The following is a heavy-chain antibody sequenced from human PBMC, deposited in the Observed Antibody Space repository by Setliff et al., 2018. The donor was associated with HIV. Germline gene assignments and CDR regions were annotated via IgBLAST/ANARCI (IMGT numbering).Heavy chain of an antibody. J-gene: IGHJ2*01. Sequence: ASETLSLTCTVSGGSISSYFWSWVRQPPGKGLEWIGEIHHSGSTNYNPSLKSRVTISVDTSKNQFSLKLSSVTAADTAVYYCARHDGTYCGGDCYLLGYFDIWGRGTLVTVSS. CDR1: GGSISSYF. CDR2: IHHSGST. CDR3: ARHDGTYCGGDCYLLGYFDI. V-gene: IGHV4-59*08. D-gene: IGHD2-21*02.